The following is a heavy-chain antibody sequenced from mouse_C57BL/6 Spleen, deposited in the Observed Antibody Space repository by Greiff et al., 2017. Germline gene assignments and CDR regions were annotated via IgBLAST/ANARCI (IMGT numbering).Heavy chain of an antibody. CDR3: ARWGNYENWWYFDV. J-gene: IGHJ1*03. Sequence: EVQLQQSGPELVKPGASVKIPCKASGYTFTDYNMDWVKQSHGKSLEWIGDINPNNGGTIYNQKFKGKATLTVDKSSSTAYMELRSLTSEDTAVYYCARWGNYENWWYFDVWGTGTTVTVSS. CDR1: GYTFTDYN. CDR2: INPNNGGT. D-gene: IGHD1-1*01. V-gene: IGHV1-18*01.